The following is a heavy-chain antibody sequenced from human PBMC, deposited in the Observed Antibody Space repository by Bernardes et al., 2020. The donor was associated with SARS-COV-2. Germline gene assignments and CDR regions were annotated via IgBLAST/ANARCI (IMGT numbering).Heavy chain of an antibody. J-gene: IGHJ4*02. D-gene: IGHD3-10*01. CDR1: GYTLTELS. V-gene: IGHV1-24*01. CDR2: FDPEDGET. Sequence: ASVKVSCKVSGYTLTELSMHWVRQAPGKGLEWMGGFDPEDGETIYAQKFQGRVTMTTDTSTSTAYMELRSLRSDDTAVYYCARGEEVRGADFDYWGQGTLVTVSS. CDR3: ARGEEVRGADFDY.